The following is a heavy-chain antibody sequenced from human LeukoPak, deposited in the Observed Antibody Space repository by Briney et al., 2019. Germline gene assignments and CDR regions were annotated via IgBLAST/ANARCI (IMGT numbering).Heavy chain of an antibody. Sequence: GGSLRLSCAASGCIFSDYWMHWVRQAPGKGLVWVSRINTDGGFTRYADSVQGRFIISRDTAKNTLFLQMNSLRAEDTAVYYCAREAKVGGALQYWGQGILVTVSS. CDR2: INTDGGFT. CDR1: GCIFSDYW. D-gene: IGHD1-26*01. V-gene: IGHV3-74*01. J-gene: IGHJ4*02. CDR3: AREAKVGGALQY.